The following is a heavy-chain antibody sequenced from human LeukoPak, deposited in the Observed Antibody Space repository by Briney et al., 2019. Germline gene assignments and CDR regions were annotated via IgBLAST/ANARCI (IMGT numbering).Heavy chain of an antibody. CDR3: ARVLGDTPVYFQH. Sequence: ASVKVSCKASGGTSSSYAISWVRQAPGQGLEWMGGIIPIFGTANYAQKFQGRVTITTDESTSTAYMELSSLRSEDTAVYYCARVLGDTPVYFQHWGQGTLVTVSS. V-gene: IGHV1-69*05. CDR1: GGTSSSYA. D-gene: IGHD3-10*01. J-gene: IGHJ1*01. CDR2: IIPIFGTA.